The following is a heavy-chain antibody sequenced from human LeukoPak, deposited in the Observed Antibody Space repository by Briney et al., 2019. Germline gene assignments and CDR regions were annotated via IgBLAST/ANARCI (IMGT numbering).Heavy chain of an antibody. Sequence: PGGSLRLSCAASGFTFSLYSMTWVRQAPGKGLEWVANIAPDRSTQNYVDSLEGRFTISRDNPKNSLYLQMHSLRAEDAAVYYCARVIGGAIDHWGQGTLVTVSS. J-gene: IGHJ4*02. CDR1: GFTFSLYS. CDR3: ARVIGGAIDH. V-gene: IGHV3-7*01. CDR2: IAPDRSTQ. D-gene: IGHD1-26*01.